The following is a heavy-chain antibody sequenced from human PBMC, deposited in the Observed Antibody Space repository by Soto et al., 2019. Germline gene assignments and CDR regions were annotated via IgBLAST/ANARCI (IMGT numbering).Heavy chain of an antibody. D-gene: IGHD6-6*01. Sequence: GASVKVSCKASGYTFTSYAMHWVRQAPGQRLEWMGWINAGNGNTKYSQKFQGRVTITRDTSASTAYMELSSLRSEDTAVYYCARDLSSSPKGNWSAPGGQETRVTV. V-gene: IGHV1-3*01. CDR1: GYTFTSYA. J-gene: IGHJ5*02. CDR3: ARDLSSSPKGNWSAP. CDR2: INAGNGNT.